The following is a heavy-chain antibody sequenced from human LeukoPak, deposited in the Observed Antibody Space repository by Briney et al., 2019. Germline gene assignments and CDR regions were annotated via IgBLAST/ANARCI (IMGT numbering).Heavy chain of an antibody. Sequence: SETLSLTCVVYGGSFSGYYWTWIRQSPGKGLEWIGEINHSASTNFNPSLKSRVTISVDTSKTHFSLRLSSVTAADTAVYYCATNIHDYGDYLFDYWGQGTLVTVSS. CDR3: ATNIHDYGDYLFDY. D-gene: IGHD4-17*01. CDR1: GGSFSGYY. J-gene: IGHJ4*02. V-gene: IGHV4-34*01. CDR2: INHSAST.